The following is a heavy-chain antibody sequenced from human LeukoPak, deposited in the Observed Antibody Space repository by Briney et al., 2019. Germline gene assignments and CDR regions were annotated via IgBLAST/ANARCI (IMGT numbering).Heavy chain of an antibody. D-gene: IGHD3-10*01. Sequence: PGGSLRLSCAASGFTFSSYAMHWVRQAPGKGLEWEAVISYDGSNKYYADSVKGRFTISRDNSKNTLYLQMNSLRAEDTAVYYCAREGGYYGSGSRFDYWGQGTLVTVSS. CDR1: GFTFSSYA. CDR3: AREGGYYGSGSRFDY. CDR2: ISYDGSNK. J-gene: IGHJ4*02. V-gene: IGHV3-30-3*01.